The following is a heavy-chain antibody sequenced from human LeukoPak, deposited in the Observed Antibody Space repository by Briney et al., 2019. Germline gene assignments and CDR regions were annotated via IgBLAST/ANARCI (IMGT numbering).Heavy chain of an antibody. V-gene: IGHV4-59*01. CDR3: ARASITMVRGVDDAFDI. D-gene: IGHD3-10*01. CDR2: ISYRGST. J-gene: IGHJ3*02. Sequence: SETLSLTCTVSGGSISGYYWSWIRQPPGKALEWVGYISYRGSTKYNLSLKSRVTISVDTSKNQFSLKLSSVIAADTAVYYCARASITMVRGVDDAFDIWGQGTMVTVSS. CDR1: GGSISGYY.